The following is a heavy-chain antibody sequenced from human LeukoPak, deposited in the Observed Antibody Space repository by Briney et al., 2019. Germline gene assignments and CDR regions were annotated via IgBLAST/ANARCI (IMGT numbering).Heavy chain of an antibody. J-gene: IGHJ4*02. Sequence: SVKVSCKASGGTFSSYAISWVRQAPGQGLEWMGGIIPIFGTANYAQKFQGRVTITADESTSTAYMELSSLRSEDTAVYYCAREYCGGDCYPDYWGQGTPVTVSS. D-gene: IGHD2-21*01. CDR1: GGTFSSYA. CDR2: IIPIFGTA. CDR3: AREYCGGDCYPDY. V-gene: IGHV1-69*13.